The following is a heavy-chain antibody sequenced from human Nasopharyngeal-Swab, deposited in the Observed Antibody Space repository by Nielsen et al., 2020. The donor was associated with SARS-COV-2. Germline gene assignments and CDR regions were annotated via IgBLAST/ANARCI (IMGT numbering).Heavy chain of an antibody. V-gene: IGHV3-33*01. Sequence: GASLKISCAASGFTFSSYGMHWVRQAPGKGLEWVAVIWYDGSNKYYADSVKGRFTISRDNSKNTLYLQMNSLRAEDTAVYYCARDGAVEATTGVDYWGQGTLVTVSS. CDR1: GFTFSSYG. J-gene: IGHJ4*02. CDR2: IWYDGSNK. D-gene: IGHD1-26*01. CDR3: ARDGAVEATTGVDY.